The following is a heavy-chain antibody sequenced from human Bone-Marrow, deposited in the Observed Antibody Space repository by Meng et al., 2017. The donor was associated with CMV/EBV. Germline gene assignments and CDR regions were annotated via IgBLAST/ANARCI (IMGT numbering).Heavy chain of an antibody. Sequence: YTFTSYGISWVRQAPGQGLEWMGWISTYNGKPNYAHKFQDRVTMTTDTSTSTAYMELRSLRSDDTAVYYCARDKDARYYSSGWYGGFWGQGTLVTVSS. CDR2: ISTYNGKP. CDR3: ARDKDARYYSSGWYGGF. D-gene: IGHD6-19*01. V-gene: IGHV1-18*01. CDR1: YTFTSYG. J-gene: IGHJ4*02.